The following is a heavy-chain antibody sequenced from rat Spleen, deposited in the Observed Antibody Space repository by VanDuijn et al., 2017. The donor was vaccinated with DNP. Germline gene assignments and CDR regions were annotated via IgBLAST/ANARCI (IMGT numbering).Heavy chain of an antibody. Sequence: EVQLVESGGGLVQPGRSLKLSCVASGFTFNNYWMTWIRQAPGKGLEWVASITNTGGSTYYPDSVKGRFSLSRDNAKSILYLQLNSLRSEDTATYYCAKGPNYGGWSDYFDYWGQGVMVTVSS. CDR1: GFTFNNYW. J-gene: IGHJ2*01. CDR3: AKGPNYGGWSDYFDY. D-gene: IGHD1-11*01. CDR2: ITNTGGST. V-gene: IGHV5-31*01.